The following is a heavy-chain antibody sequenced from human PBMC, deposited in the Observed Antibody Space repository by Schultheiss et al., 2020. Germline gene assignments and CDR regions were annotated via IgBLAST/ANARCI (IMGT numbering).Heavy chain of an antibody. J-gene: IGHJ5*02. D-gene: IGHD6-25*01. V-gene: IGHV4-4*08. CDR3: ARGLEAAWFDP. CDR1: GGSISSYY. Sequence: SETLSLTCTVSGGSISSYYWSWIRQPPGKGLEWIGRIYTSGSTNYNPSLKSRVTISVDTSKNQFSLKLSSVTAADTAVYYCARGLEAAWFDPWGQGTLVTVSS. CDR2: IYTSGST.